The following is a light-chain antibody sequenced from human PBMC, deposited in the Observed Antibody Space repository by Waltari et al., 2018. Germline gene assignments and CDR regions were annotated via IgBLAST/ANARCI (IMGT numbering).Light chain of an antibody. Sequence: EIVLTQSPGTLSLSPGERATLSCRASQSVSRTVAGYQQKPGQAPRLLIYGASNRATGIPDRVSGSGAGTDFSLTISRLEPEDFAVYYCQHYVRLPVTFGQGTKVEIK. CDR2: GAS. J-gene: IGKJ1*01. V-gene: IGKV3-20*01. CDR1: QSVSRT. CDR3: QHYVRLPVT.